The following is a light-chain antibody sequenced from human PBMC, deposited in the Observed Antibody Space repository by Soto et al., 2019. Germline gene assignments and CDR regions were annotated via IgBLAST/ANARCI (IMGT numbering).Light chain of an antibody. Sequence: EIVLTQSPGTLSLSPGERATLSCRASQSVSSTYLAWYQQKPGQAPTLLIYGASSRATGIPDRFSGSGSGTDFTLTISRLEPEDFAVYYCQQYGSSPVTLGQGTKVDIK. V-gene: IGKV3-20*01. CDR1: QSVSSTY. J-gene: IGKJ1*01. CDR3: QQYGSSPVT. CDR2: GAS.